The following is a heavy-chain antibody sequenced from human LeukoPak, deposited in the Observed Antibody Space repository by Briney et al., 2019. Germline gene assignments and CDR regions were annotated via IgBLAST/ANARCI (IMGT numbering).Heavy chain of an antibody. CDR2: ISSGGGTI. D-gene: IGHD3-3*01. CDR3: ARVLREWLLFGWFDP. CDR1: GFTFSDYY. V-gene: IGHV3-11*01. J-gene: IGHJ5*02. Sequence: GGSLRLSCAASGFTFSDYYMSWIRQAPGKGLEWVSSISSGGGTIYYADSVKGRFTISRDNAKSSLYLQINSLRAEDTAVYFCARVLREWLLFGWFDPWGQGTLVTVSS.